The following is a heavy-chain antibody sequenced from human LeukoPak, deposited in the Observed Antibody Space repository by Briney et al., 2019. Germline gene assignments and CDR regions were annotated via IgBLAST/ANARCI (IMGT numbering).Heavy chain of an antibody. CDR2: ISAYNGNT. CDR3: ARAVTVTTKNYYYGMDV. J-gene: IGHJ6*02. V-gene: IGHV1-18*01. D-gene: IGHD4-17*01. Sequence: ASVKVSCKASGYTFTSYGISWVRQAPGQGLEWMGWISAYNGNTNYAQKLQGRVTTTTDTSTSTAYMELSSLRSEDTAVYYCARAVTVTTKNYYYGMDVWGQGTTVTVSS. CDR1: GYTFTSYG.